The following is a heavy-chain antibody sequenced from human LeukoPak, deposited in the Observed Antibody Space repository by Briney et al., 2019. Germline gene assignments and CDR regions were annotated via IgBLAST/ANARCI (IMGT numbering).Heavy chain of an antibody. Sequence: GGSLRLSCAASGFSFMTYAMHWVRQAPGKGLEWVAIIWHDGTNKYYADSVKGRFTISRDSSKNTLYLQMNSLRAEDTAVYYCAGGCTGGNCYYSRSFYYFDYWGQGTLVTVSS. CDR2: IWHDGTNK. CDR1: GFSFMTYA. J-gene: IGHJ4*02. V-gene: IGHV3-33*01. D-gene: IGHD2-15*01. CDR3: AGGCTGGNCYYSRSFYYFDY.